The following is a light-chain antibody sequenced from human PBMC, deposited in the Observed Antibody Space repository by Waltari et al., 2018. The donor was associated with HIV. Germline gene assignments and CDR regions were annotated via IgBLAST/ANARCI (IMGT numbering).Light chain of an antibody. CDR1: QSVSCN. CDR3: QQYNNCPLT. CDR2: GAS. V-gene: IGKV3-15*01. J-gene: IGKJ3*01. Sequence: EIVMTQSPATLSVSQGERDTLSCRAIQSVSCNLAWYQQKPGQSPTLLIYGASTRATGLPARFSGSGSGTEFTLTISSLQSEDFAVYYCQQYNNCPLTFGPGTKVDIK.